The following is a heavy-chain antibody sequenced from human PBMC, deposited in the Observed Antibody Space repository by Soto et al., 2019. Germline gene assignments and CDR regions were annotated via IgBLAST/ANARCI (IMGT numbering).Heavy chain of an antibody. D-gene: IGHD5-12*01. CDR1: GFNFSNYV. V-gene: IGHV3-23*01. Sequence: GGSLRLSCAASGFNFSNYVMSWVRQASGKGLEWVSSISGSGDNTYYADSVKGRFTISRDNSKNTLFLQMNSLRAEDTAVYYCARERVATSHFDYWGQGTLVTVSS. CDR2: ISGSGDNT. J-gene: IGHJ4*02. CDR3: ARERVATSHFDY.